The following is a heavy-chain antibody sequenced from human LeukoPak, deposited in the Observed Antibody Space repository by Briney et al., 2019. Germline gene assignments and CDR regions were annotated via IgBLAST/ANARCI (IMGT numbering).Heavy chain of an antibody. Sequence: GGSLRLSCAASGFTFSSYSMNWVRQAPGKGLEWVSSISSSSGYIYYADSVKGRFTISRDNAKNSLYLQMNSLRAEDTAVYYCARDPGYGVDVDYWGQGTLVTVSS. CDR3: ARDPGYGVDVDY. CDR1: GFTFSSYS. D-gene: IGHD4-17*01. CDR2: ISSSSGYI. J-gene: IGHJ4*02. V-gene: IGHV3-21*01.